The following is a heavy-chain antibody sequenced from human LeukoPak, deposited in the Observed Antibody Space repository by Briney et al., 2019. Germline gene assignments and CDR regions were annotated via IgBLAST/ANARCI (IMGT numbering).Heavy chain of an antibody. J-gene: IGHJ4*02. V-gene: IGHV1-2*02. CDR2: INPNSGGT. Sequence: GASVKVSCKASGYTFTGYYMHWVRQAPGQGLEWMGWINPNSGGTNYAQKFQGRVTMTRDTSISTAYMELSRLRSDDTAVYFCARDDTAVSMVRGVIPFDYWGQGTLVTVSS. CDR3: ARDDTAVSMVRGVIPFDY. D-gene: IGHD3-10*01. CDR1: GYTFTGYY.